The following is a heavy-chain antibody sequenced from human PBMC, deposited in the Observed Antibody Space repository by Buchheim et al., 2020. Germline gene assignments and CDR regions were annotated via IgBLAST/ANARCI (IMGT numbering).Heavy chain of an antibody. CDR1: GASVMDYY. CDR2: THSSGNT. J-gene: IGHJ6*02. D-gene: IGHD6-6*01. Sequence: QVQLQESGPGLVKPLETLSLTCTVSGASVMDYYWTWIRQAPGKGLEWIAFTHSSGNTNSNPSLRSRVTISLEVSTNQISLIVNSVIAADTAVYFCATTSITARPGYFGMDVWGQGTT. CDR3: ATTSITARPGYFGMDV. V-gene: IGHV4-59*02.